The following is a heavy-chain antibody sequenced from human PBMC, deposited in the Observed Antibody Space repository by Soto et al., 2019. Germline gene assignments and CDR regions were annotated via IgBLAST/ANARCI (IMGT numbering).Heavy chain of an antibody. CDR3: ARDGYYYGSGSLSPTCGIDV. CDR2: INPNSGGT. D-gene: IGHD3-10*01. CDR1: GYTFTGYY. J-gene: IGHJ6*02. Sequence: QVQLVQSGAEVKKPGASVKVSCKASGYTFTGYYMHWVRQAPGQGLEWMGWINPNSGGTNYAQKFQGRVTMTRDTSISTAYMELSRQRSDDTAVYYCARDGYYYGSGSLSPTCGIDVLGQGTTVTVSS. V-gene: IGHV1-2*02.